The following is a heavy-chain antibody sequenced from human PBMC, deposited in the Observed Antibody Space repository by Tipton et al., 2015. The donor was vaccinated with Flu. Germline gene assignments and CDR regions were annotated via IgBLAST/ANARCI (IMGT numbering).Heavy chain of an antibody. J-gene: IGHJ4*02. Sequence: GLVKPSETLSLTCAVYGGSFSGYYWSWIRQPPGKGLEWIGEINHSGSTNYNPSLKSRVTISVDTSKNQFSLKLSSVTAADTAVYYCARGFYYYGSGSPVGWGQGTLVTVSS. D-gene: IGHD3-10*01. CDR3: ARGFYYYGSGSPVG. CDR2: INHSGST. V-gene: IGHV4-34*01. CDR1: GGSFSGYY.